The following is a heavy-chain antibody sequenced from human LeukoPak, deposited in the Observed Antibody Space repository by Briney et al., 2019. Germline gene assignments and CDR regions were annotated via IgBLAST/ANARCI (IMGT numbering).Heavy chain of an antibody. V-gene: IGHV4-34*01. CDR1: DGSLDIYY. CDR2: ITYRGSP. D-gene: IGHD2-21*01. CDR3: ATYGGDWKFDS. Sequence: SETLSLTCGASDGSLDIYYWMFVRQPPGKGLQWIGEITYRGSPYYHPSLKSRVTISIDASQRHVSLTLNSVTAADTAVYYCATYGGDWKFDSWGQGTLVTVSS. J-gene: IGHJ4*02.